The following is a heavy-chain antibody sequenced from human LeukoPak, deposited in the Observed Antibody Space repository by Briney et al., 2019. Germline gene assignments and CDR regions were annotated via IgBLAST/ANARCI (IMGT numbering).Heavy chain of an antibody. CDR3: ARVWTTVTDDAFDI. V-gene: IGHV3-72*01. D-gene: IGHD4-17*01. CDR2: SRDKPNSYST. J-gene: IGHJ3*02. CDR1: GFTFSDHY. Sequence: PGGSLRLSCEASGFTFSDHYIDWVRQAPGKGLEWVGRSRDKPNSYSTEYAASVKGRFTIIRDDSKNSLYLQMNSLRAEDTAVYYCARVWTTVTDDAFDIWGQGTMVTVSS.